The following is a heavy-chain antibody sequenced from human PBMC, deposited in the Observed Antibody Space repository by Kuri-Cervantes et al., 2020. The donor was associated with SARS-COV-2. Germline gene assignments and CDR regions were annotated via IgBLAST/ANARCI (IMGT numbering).Heavy chain of an antibody. J-gene: IGHJ6*02. CDR3: ASSGWDYYDSSGYYYYYYGMDV. D-gene: IGHD3-22*01. V-gene: IGHV3-23*01. CDR1: GFTFSSYA. CDR2: ISGSGGST. Sequence: GGSLRLSCAASGFTFSSYAMSWVRQAPGKGLEWVSAISGSGGSTYYADSVKGRFTISRDNSKNTLYLQMNSPRAEDTAVYYCASSGWDYYDSSGYYYYYYGMDVWGQGTTVTVSS.